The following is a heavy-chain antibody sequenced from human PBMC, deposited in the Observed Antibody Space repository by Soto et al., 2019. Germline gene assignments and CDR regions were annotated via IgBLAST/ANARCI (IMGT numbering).Heavy chain of an antibody. Sequence: GGSLRLSCAASGFAVSSNYMSWVRQAPGKGLEWVSLIYSGGSTYYADSVKGRFTISRDNSLNTLYLQMNSLRVEDTAVYYCARGSPHLGTSIEYNWFDPWGQGTLVTV. J-gene: IGHJ5*02. CDR1: GFAVSSNY. V-gene: IGHV3-66*01. D-gene: IGHD2-2*01. CDR3: ARGSPHLGTSIEYNWFDP. CDR2: IYSGGST.